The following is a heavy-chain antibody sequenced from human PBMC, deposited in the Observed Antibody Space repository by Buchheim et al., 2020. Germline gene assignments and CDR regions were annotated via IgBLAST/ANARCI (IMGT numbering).Heavy chain of an antibody. CDR1: GGSFSGYY. CDR3: ARGPYYYDSSGYYLRAFVY. J-gene: IGHJ4*02. Sequence: QVQLQQWGAGLLKPSETLSLTCAVYGGSFSGYYWSWIRQPPGKGLEWIGEINHSGSTNYNPSLKSRVTISVDTSKNKFSLKLSSVTAADTAVYYCARGPYYYDSSGYYLRAFVYWGQGTL. D-gene: IGHD3-22*01. V-gene: IGHV4-34*01. CDR2: INHSGST.